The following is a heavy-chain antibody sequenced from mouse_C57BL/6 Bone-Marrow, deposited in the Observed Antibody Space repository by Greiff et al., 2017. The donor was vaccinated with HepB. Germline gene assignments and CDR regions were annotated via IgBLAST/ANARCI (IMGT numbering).Heavy chain of an antibody. Sequence: QVQLQQPGAELVRPGTSVKLSCKASGYTFTSYWMHWVKQRPGQGLEWIGVIDPSDSYTNYNQKFKGKATLTVDTSSSTAYMQRSSLTSEDSAVYYCAETGVVWYFDVWGTGTTVTVSS. CDR2: IDPSDSYT. CDR3: AETGVVWYFDV. J-gene: IGHJ1*03. CDR1: GYTFTSYW. D-gene: IGHD1-1*02. V-gene: IGHV1-59*01.